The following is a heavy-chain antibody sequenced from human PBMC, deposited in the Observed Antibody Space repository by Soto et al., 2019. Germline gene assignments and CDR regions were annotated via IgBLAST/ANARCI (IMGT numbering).Heavy chain of an antibody. CDR3: AQKPLTTTGAFDP. D-gene: IGHD4-17*01. J-gene: IGHJ5*02. Sequence: QITLKESGPALVKPTQTLTLTCTFSGFSLTRGVGVAWIRQPPGKALEWLALIYWDDDKRYSSSLKSRLTITXHXFKNQVVLIMTNMDPVDTATYSCAQKPLTTTGAFDPWGQGTLVTVSS. CDR1: GFSLTRGVG. V-gene: IGHV2-5*02. CDR2: IYWDDDK.